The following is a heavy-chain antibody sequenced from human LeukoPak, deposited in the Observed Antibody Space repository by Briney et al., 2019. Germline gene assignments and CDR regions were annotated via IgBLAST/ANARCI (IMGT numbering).Heavy chain of an antibody. CDR3: APAPGPANYYYSSMAV. V-gene: IGHV3-20*04. CDR2: INWNGGST. Sequence: GGSLRLSCAASGFTFDDYGMSWVRHAPGKGLEWVSGINWNGGSTGYADSVKGRFTISRDNAKNSLYLQMHSLRAADTALSYCAPAPGPANYYYSSMAVGGKGTPVPVSS. J-gene: IGHJ6*03. CDR1: GFTFDDYG.